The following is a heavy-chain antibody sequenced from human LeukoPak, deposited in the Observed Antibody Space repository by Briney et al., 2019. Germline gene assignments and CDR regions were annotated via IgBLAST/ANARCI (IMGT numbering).Heavy chain of an antibody. V-gene: IGHV3-23*01. D-gene: IGHD3-10*01. CDR2: ISGNGVNT. Sequence: GGSLRLSCAASGLTFSNYAMTWVRQAPGKGLEWVSTISGNGVNTYYADSVKGRFTISGDNSKNTLYLQMHSLRAEDTAVYYCAKDLRDNRGVNCMDVWGQGATVTVSS. CDR3: AKDLRDNRGVNCMDV. J-gene: IGHJ6*02. CDR1: GLTFSNYA.